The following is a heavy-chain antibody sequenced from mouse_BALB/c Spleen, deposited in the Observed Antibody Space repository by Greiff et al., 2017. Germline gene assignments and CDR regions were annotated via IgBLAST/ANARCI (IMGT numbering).Heavy chain of an antibody. J-gene: IGHJ3*01. CDR2: ISSGGSYT. CDR3: ARGGNYRYGWFAY. Sequence: EVMLVESGGGLVKPGGSLKLSCAASGFTFSSYAMSWVRQTPEKRLEWVATISSGGSYTYYPDSVKGRFTISRDNAKNTLYLQMSSLRSEDTAMYYCARGGNYRYGWFAYWGQGTLVTVSA. V-gene: IGHV5-9-1*01. CDR1: GFTFSSYA. D-gene: IGHD2-14*01.